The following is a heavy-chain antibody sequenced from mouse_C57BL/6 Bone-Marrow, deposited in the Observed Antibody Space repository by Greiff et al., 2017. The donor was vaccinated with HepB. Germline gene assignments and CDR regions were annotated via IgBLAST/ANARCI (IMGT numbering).Heavy chain of an antibody. CDR3: ARRGYYGLDY. Sequence: VKLVESGPGLVQPSQSLSITCTVSGFSLTSYGVHWVRQSPGKGLEWLGVIWSGGSTDYNAAFISRLSISKDNSKIQVFFKMNSLQADDTAIYYCARRGYYGLDYWGQGTTLTVSS. J-gene: IGHJ2*01. CDR1: GFSLTSYG. V-gene: IGHV2-2*01. D-gene: IGHD1-1*01. CDR2: IWSGGST.